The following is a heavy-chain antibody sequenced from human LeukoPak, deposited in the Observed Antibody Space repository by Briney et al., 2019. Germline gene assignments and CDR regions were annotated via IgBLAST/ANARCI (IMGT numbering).Heavy chain of an antibody. CDR1: GYTFTGNH. CDR2: IDPNSGGT. Sequence: GASVKVSCKASGYTFTGNHVHWVRQAPGLGLEWMGWIDPNSGGTMYSQKFQDRVAMTSDTSISTAYMELSGLRSDDTAVYFCAKEADILSFDLWGRGTLVTVSS. D-gene: IGHD2-15*01. J-gene: IGHJ2*01. CDR3: AKEADILSFDL. V-gene: IGHV1-2*02.